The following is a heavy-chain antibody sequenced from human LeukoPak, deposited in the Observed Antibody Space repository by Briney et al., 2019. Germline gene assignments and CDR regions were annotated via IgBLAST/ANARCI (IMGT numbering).Heavy chain of an antibody. Sequence: GGSLRLSCAASGFPFSNAWMSWVRQAPGKGLEWVGRIKRKTDGGTTDYAAPVRGRFTISRDDSKNTSYLQMNSLRTEDTAIYYCTTAITVGDLHDYWGQGTLVTVSS. J-gene: IGHJ4*02. D-gene: IGHD2-21*02. CDR2: IKRKTDGGTT. V-gene: IGHV3-15*01. CDR1: GFPFSNAW. CDR3: TTAITVGDLHDY.